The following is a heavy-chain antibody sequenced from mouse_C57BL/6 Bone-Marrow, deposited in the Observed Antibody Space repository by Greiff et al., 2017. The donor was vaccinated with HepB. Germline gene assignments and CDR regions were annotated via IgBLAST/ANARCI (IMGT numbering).Heavy chain of an antibody. D-gene: IGHD2-4*01. CDR1: GFTFSDYG. Sequence: DVKLVESGGGLVKPGGSLKLSCAASGFTFSDYGMHWVRQAPEKGLEWVAYISSGSSTIYYADTVKGRFTISRDNAKNTLFLQMTSLRSEDTAMYYCARDDYDDYAMDYWGQGTSVTVSS. J-gene: IGHJ4*01. CDR2: ISSGSSTI. CDR3: ARDDYDDYAMDY. V-gene: IGHV5-17*01.